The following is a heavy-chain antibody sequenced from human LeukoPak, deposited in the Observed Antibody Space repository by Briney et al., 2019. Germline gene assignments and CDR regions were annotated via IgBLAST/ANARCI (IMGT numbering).Heavy chain of an antibody. V-gene: IGHV1-2*02. CDR2: INPNSGGT. CDR1: GYTFTGYY. Sequence: ASVKVSCKASGYTFTGYYMHWVRQAPGQGLEWMGWINPNSGGTNYAQKFQGRFTMTRDTSISTAYMELSRLRSDDTAVYYCASSPVRTYAFDIWGQGTMVTVSS. D-gene: IGHD3-10*01. J-gene: IGHJ3*02. CDR3: ASSPVRTYAFDI.